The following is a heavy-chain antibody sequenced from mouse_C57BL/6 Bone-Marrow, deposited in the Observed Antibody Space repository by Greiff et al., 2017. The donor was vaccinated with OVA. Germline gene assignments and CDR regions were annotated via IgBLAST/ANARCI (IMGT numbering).Heavy chain of an antibody. V-gene: IGHV7-1*01. J-gene: IGHJ1*03. Sequence: EVKLVESGGGLVQSGRSLRLSCATSGFTFSDFYMEWVRQAPGKGLEWIAASRNKANDYTTEYSASVKGRFIVSRDTSQSILYLQMNALRAEDTAIDYCARGLYDGHWYFDVWGTGTTVTVSS. CDR1: GFTFSDFY. D-gene: IGHD2-3*01. CDR3: ARGLYDGHWYFDV. CDR2: SRNKANDYTT.